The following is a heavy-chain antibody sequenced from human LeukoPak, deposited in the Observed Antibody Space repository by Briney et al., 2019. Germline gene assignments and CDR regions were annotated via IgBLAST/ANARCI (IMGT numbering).Heavy chain of an antibody. Sequence: ASAKVSCKVSGYTLTELSMHWVRQAPGKGLEWMGGFDPEDGETIYAQKFQGRVTMTEDTSTDTAYMELSSLRSEDTAVYYCATDHAALSHGTTLNFDYWGQGTLVTVSS. CDR1: GYTLTELS. CDR2: FDPEDGET. J-gene: IGHJ4*02. CDR3: ATDHAALSHGTTLNFDY. V-gene: IGHV1-24*01. D-gene: IGHD1-7*01.